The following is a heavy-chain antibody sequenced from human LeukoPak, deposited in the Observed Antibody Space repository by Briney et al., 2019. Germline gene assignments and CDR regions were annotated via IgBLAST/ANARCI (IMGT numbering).Heavy chain of an antibody. CDR1: GFTFSIYS. J-gene: IGHJ6*03. Sequence: GGSLRLSCAASGFTFSIYSMNWVRQASGKGLEWVSSITSSGTYIYYADSVKGRFTISRDNAQNSLYLQMNSLRADDTAVYYCARRVGYCSGGTCKSYYMDVWGKGTTVTVSS. CDR2: ITSSGTYI. V-gene: IGHV3-21*01. D-gene: IGHD2-15*01. CDR3: ARRVGYCSGGTCKSYYMDV.